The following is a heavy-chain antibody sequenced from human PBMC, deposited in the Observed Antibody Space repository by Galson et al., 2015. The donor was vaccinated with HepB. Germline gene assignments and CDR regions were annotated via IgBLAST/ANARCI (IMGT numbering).Heavy chain of an antibody. CDR2: ISGSGGST. D-gene: IGHD3-22*01. CDR1: GFTFNYHA. V-gene: IGHV3-23*01. Sequence: SLRLSCAASGFTFNYHAMNWVRQAPGKGLEWVASISGSGGSTYYVDSVKGRFTVARDNSLDTVDLQMDSLRVDDTAVYYCAKDYLPYYDRWGSYSDLYYFDYWGQGTLVTVSS. CDR3: AKDYLPYYDRWGSYSDLYYFDY. J-gene: IGHJ4*02.